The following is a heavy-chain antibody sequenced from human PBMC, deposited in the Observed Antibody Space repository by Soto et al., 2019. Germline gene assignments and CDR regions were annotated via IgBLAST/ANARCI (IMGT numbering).Heavy chain of an antibody. Sequence: SETLSLTCTTSGDSISTYYWTWIRQPPGTGLEWIGYIYYPGSTYYNPPLGSRVTISVDTSKNQFSLKLRSVTAADTAVFYCAGLYPYESSGYHLNYWGQGALVTVSS. CDR2: IYYPGST. J-gene: IGHJ4*02. CDR3: AGLYPYESSGYHLNY. D-gene: IGHD3-22*01. V-gene: IGHV4-59*04. CDR1: GDSISTYY.